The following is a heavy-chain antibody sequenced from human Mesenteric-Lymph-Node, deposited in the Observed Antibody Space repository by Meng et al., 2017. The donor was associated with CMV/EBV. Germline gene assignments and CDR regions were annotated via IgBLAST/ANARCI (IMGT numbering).Heavy chain of an antibody. V-gene: IGHV1-18*01. CDR3: ARDSEVVAAAASFDY. CDR2: ISAYNGNT. Sequence: ASVKVSCKASGYTFTSYGISWVRQAPGQGLEWMGWISAYNGNTNYAQKLQGRVTMTTDTSTSTAYMELRSLRSDDTAVYFCARDSEVVAAAASFDYWGQGTLVTVSS. D-gene: IGHD2-2*01. J-gene: IGHJ4*02. CDR1: GYTFTSYG.